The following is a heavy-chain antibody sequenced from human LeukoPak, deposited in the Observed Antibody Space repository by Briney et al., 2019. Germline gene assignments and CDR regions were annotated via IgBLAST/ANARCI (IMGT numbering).Heavy chain of an antibody. V-gene: IGHV4-4*07. CDR3: ARGRNDYVWGSYRQNGFDY. J-gene: IGHJ4*02. CDR2: IYTSGST. D-gene: IGHD3-16*02. CDR1: GGSISSYY. Sequence: PSETLSLTCTVSGGSISSYYWSWIRQPAGKGLEWIGRIYTSGSTNYNPSLKSRVTISVDTSKNQFSLKLSSVTAADTAVYYYARGRNDYVWGSYRQNGFDYWGQGTLVTVSS.